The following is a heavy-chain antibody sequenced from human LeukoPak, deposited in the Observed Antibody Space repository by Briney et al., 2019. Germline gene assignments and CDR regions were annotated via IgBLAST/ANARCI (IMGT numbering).Heavy chain of an antibody. J-gene: IGHJ4*02. CDR1: EFTVSSNY. V-gene: IGHV4-34*08. CDR2: INHSGST. CDR3: AVRSDYLR. D-gene: IGHD4-17*01. Sequence: KSGGSLRLSCAASEFTVSSNYMSWVRQAPGKGLEWIGEINHSGSTNYNPSLKSRVTISVDTSKNQFSLKLSSVTAADTAVYYCAVRSDYLRWGQGTLVTVSS.